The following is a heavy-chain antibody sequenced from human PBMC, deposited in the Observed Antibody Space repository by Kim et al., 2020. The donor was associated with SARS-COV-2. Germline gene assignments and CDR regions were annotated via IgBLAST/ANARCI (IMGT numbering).Heavy chain of an antibody. V-gene: IGHV3-30*18. Sequence: GGSLRLSCAASGFTFSSYGMHWVRQAPGKGLEWVAVISYDGSNKYYADSVKGRFTISRDNSKNTLYLQMNSLIAEDTAVYYCAKIISVAPPFDYWGQVTL. J-gene: IGHJ4*02. CDR3: AKIISVAPPFDY. CDR1: GFTFSSYG. CDR2: ISYDGSNK. D-gene: IGHD6-19*01.